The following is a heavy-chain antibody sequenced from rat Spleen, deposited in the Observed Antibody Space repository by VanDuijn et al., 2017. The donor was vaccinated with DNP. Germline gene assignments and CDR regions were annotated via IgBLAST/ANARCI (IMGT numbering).Heavy chain of an antibody. J-gene: IGHJ3*01. D-gene: IGHD4-3*01. CDR1: GFNFNAYW. CDR3: TIAYNSGFVY. CDR2: ISFDGGIS. V-gene: IGHV5-20*01. Sequence: EVKLVESGGGLVQPGRSLKLSCAASGFNFNAYWMGWVRQAPGKGLEWVASISFDGGISYYRDSVRGRFTISRDNPKSTLYLQMDSLRSEDTATYYCTIAYNSGFVYWGQGTLVTVSS.